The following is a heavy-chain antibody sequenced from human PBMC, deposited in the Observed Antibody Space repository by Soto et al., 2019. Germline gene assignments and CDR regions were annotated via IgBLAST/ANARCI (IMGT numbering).Heavy chain of an antibody. CDR2: INPSGGST. V-gene: IGHV1-46*01. CDR1: GYTFTSYY. D-gene: IGHD3-22*01. J-gene: IGHJ4*02. CDR3: ARDLKNYYDSSGYYHYFDY. Sequence: ASVKVSCKASGYTFTSYYMHWVRQAPGQGLEWMGIINPSGGSTSYAQKFQGRVTMTRDTSTSTVYMELSSLRSEDTAVYYCARDLKNYYDSSGYYHYFDYSGQGTLVTVYS.